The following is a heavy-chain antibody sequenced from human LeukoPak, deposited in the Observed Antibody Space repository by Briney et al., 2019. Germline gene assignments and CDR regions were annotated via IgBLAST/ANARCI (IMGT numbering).Heavy chain of an antibody. J-gene: IGHJ3*02. Sequence: PSETLSLTCAVYGGSFSGYYWSWIRQPPGKGLEWIGEINHSGSTNYNPSLKSRVTISVDTSKNQFSLKLSSVTAADTAVYYCARNQRGAFDIWGQGTMVTVSS. CDR3: ARNQRGAFDI. V-gene: IGHV4-34*01. CDR1: GGSFSGYY. CDR2: INHSGST.